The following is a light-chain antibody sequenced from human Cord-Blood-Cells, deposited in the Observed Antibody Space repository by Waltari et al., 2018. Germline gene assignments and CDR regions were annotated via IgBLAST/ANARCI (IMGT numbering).Light chain of an antibody. Sequence: DAVMTQSPLSLHVPLGQPASISCRSSQSLVHSDGNTYLNWFQQRPGQSPRRLIYKVSNRDSGVPDRFSGSGSGTDFTLKISRVEAEDVGVYYCMQGTHWPYTFGQGTKLEIK. V-gene: IGKV2-30*02. J-gene: IGKJ2*01. CDR2: KVS. CDR1: QSLVHSDGNTY. CDR3: MQGTHWPYT.